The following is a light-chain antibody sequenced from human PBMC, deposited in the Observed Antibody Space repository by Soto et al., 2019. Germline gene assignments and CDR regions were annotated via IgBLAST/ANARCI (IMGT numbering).Light chain of an antibody. CDR1: SSDVGAYKY. V-gene: IGLV2-8*01. J-gene: IGLJ3*02. CDR2: EVS. CDR3: TSYVGSNIRV. Sequence: QSALTQPPSASGSPGQSVTISCTGTSSDVGAYKYVSWYQQYPGKAPKLMIYEVSKRPSGVPERFSGSKSGNTASLTVSGLQAEDEADYYCTSYVGSNIRVFGGGTKLTVL.